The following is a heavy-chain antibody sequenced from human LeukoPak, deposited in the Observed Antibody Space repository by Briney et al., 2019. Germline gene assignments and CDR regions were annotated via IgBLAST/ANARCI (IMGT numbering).Heavy chain of an antibody. J-gene: IGHJ6*02. Sequence: PGGSLRLSCAASGFTFSSYAMSWVRQAPGKGLEWVSAISGSGGSTYYADSVEGRFTISRDNSKNTLYLQMNSLRAEDTAVYYCAKGASSRYYGSGSYYGMDVWGQGTTVTVSS. CDR1: GFTFSSYA. CDR3: AKGASSRYYGSGSYYGMDV. CDR2: ISGSGGST. D-gene: IGHD3-10*01. V-gene: IGHV3-23*01.